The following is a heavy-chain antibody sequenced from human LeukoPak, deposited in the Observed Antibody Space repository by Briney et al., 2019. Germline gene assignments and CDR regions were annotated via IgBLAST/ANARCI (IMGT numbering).Heavy chain of an antibody. CDR1: GFTFIHYA. J-gene: IGHJ4*02. Sequence: RGSLRLSCAGSGFTFIHYAMTWVRAAPGKGLEWVSPISGSGVSTYYADSVQGRCTISRDNSKNTLHLQMSSLRAKDSAVYYCAKDRRNDYAQGLDYWGQGTLVTVSS. CDR2: ISGSGVST. V-gene: IGHV3-23*01. D-gene: IGHD4-17*01. CDR3: AKDRRNDYAQGLDY.